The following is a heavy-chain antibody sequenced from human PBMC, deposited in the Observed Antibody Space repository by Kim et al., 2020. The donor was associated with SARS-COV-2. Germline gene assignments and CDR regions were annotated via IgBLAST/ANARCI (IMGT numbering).Heavy chain of an antibody. D-gene: IGHD6-19*01. CDR1: GLTFSSYA. J-gene: IGHJ4*02. CDR2: ISGSAANT. Sequence: GGSLRLSCAASGLTFSSYAMSWVRQAPGKGLEWVSAISGSAANTYYAGSVKGRFTISRDNSKNMVYLQMNRLSAEDTAVYYCAQSVAGLFDYWGQGTLVTVSS. V-gene: IGHV3-23*01. CDR3: AQSVAGLFDY.